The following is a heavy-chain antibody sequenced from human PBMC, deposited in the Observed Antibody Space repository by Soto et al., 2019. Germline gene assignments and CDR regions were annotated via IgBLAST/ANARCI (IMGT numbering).Heavy chain of an antibody. CDR3: ARGPKEYSSSWYVD. D-gene: IGHD6-13*01. Sequence: SETVSLTCAVYGGSFSGYCWSWIRQPPGKGLEWIGEVDHSGSTNYNPSLKSRVTISVDTSTNQFSLKLGSVTAADTAVYYCARGPKEYSSSWYVDRGQRTLVTVS. J-gene: IGHJ4*02. CDR1: GGSFSGYC. CDR2: VDHSGST. V-gene: IGHV4-34*01.